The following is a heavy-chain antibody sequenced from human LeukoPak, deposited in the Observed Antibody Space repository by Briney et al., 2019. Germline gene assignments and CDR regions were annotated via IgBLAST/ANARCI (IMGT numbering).Heavy chain of an antibody. CDR1: GGTFSSYA. CDR2: IIPLFGTT. V-gene: IGHV1-69*13. Sequence: SVTVSCRASGGTFSSYAISWVRQAPGQGLEWMGGIIPLFGTTNYAQTFQGRVTITADESTSTAYMELSSLRSEDTAVYYCAREGFFGSGSYPPTGQDAFDIWGQGTMVTVSS. J-gene: IGHJ3*02. D-gene: IGHD3-10*01. CDR3: AREGFFGSGSYPPTGQDAFDI.